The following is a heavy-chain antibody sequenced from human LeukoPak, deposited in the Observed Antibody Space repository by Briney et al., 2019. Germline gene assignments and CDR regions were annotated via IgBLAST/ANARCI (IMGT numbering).Heavy chain of an antibody. CDR1: GFTFSTYA. CDR3: AKDRGDVDLQYFDS. Sequence: PGGSLRLSCAASGFTFSTYAMNWVRQAPGKGLEWVSGISESGGSTYYADSVRGRFTISRDNSKNTLYLQMNSLRAEDTAVYYCAKDRGDVDLQYFDSWGQGTLVTVSS. J-gene: IGHJ4*02. D-gene: IGHD3-10*01. CDR2: ISESGGST. V-gene: IGHV3-23*01.